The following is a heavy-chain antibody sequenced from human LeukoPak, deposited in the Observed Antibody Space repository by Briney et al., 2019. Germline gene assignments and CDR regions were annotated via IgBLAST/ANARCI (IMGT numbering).Heavy chain of an antibody. D-gene: IGHD4-17*01. Sequence: GGSLRLSCAASGFTFSSYWMSWVRRAPGKGLEWVANIKQDGSEKYYVDSVKGRFTISRDNAKNSLYLQMNSLRAEDTAVYYCARDRWTVTSYFDYWGQGTLVTVSS. V-gene: IGHV3-7*01. CDR2: IKQDGSEK. CDR1: GFTFSSYW. J-gene: IGHJ4*02. CDR3: ARDRWTVTSYFDY.